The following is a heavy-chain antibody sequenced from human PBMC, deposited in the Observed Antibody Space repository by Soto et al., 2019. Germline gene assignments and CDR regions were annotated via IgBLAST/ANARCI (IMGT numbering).Heavy chain of an antibody. CDR1: GFTFSSYT. CDR2: ISGSGVSI. D-gene: IGHD2-15*01. CDR3: ARGGLVGALPGY. J-gene: IGHJ4*02. Sequence: ELQLLESGGGLVQPGGSLRLSCAASGFTFSSYTMSWVRQAPGKGLEWVSGISGSGVSIYYADSVKGRFTIPRDNSKNTVYLQTNSLRAEDAAVYYCARGGLVGALPGYWGQGTLVIVSS. V-gene: IGHV3-23*01.